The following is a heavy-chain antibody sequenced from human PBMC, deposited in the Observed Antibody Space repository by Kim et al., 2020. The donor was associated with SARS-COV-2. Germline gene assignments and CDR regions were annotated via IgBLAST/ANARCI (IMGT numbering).Heavy chain of an antibody. CDR2: TYYGAQWFN. CDR1: GDSVSGNSGA. D-gene: IGHD3-3*01. V-gene: IGHV6-1*01. J-gene: IGHJ4*02. Sequence: SQTLSLTCVISGDSVSGNSGAWNWVRQSPSRGLEWLGRTYYGAQWFNDYAVSMRCRITIKAATSNNQFSLQFIAATAQASAPYYSARDYEGANRFDFWGQ. CDR3: ARDYEGANRFDF.